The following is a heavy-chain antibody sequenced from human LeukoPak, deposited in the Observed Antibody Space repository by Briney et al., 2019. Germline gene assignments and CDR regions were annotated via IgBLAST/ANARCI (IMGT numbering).Heavy chain of an antibody. CDR3: VRDNYLMRAIDY. CDR1: GYTFTGYY. V-gene: IGHV1-2*02. Sequence: ASVEVSCKASGYTFTGYYMHWVRQAPGQGLEWMGWINPNSGGTNYAQKFQGRVTMTRDTSISTAYMELSRLRSDDTAVYYCVRDNYLMRAIDYWGQGTLVTVSS. J-gene: IGHJ4*02. D-gene: IGHD4-11*01. CDR2: INPNSGGT.